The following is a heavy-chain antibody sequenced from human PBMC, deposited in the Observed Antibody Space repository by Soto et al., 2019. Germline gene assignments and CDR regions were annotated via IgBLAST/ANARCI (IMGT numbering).Heavy chain of an antibody. Sequence: PVASLTISCKASGFSLNTYWIAWVRQMPGKGLEWMGIIYPGDSNTRYSPSFQGQVTISADKSISTAYLQWSGLKASDTAMYYCARREYCSGGSCQRAFDIWGQGTMVTVSS. CDR1: GFSLNTYW. CDR3: ARREYCSGGSCQRAFDI. D-gene: IGHD2-15*01. CDR2: IYPGDSNT. V-gene: IGHV5-51*01. J-gene: IGHJ3*02.